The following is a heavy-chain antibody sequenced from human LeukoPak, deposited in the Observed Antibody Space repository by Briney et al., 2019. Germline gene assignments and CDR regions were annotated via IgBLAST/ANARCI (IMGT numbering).Heavy chain of an antibody. V-gene: IGHV4-34*01. J-gene: IGHJ4*02. CDR3: ARATTTGDYFDS. D-gene: IGHD2-8*02. CDR2: MYYSGST. Sequence: SETLSLTCAVYGGSFSGYYWGWIRQPPGKRLEWIGNMYYSGSTYYNPSIKSRVTISVDTSKNHFSLKLSSVAAADTAVYYCARATTTGDYFDSWGQGTLVTVSS. CDR1: GGSFSGYY.